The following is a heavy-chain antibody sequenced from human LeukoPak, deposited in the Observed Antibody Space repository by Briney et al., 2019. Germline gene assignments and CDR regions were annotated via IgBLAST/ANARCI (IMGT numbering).Heavy chain of an antibody. CDR3: ARAQPYDILTGFDY. D-gene: IGHD3-9*01. CDR2: IIPMVGIA. V-gene: IGHV1-69*04. J-gene: IGHJ4*02. CDR1: GGTFSNYV. Sequence: SVKVSCKASGGTFSNYVLSWVRQAPGQGLEWMGRIIPMVGIATYAQRFQGRVTITADKSTSTAYMELSSLRSEDTAVYYCARAQPYDILTGFDYWGQGTLVTVSS.